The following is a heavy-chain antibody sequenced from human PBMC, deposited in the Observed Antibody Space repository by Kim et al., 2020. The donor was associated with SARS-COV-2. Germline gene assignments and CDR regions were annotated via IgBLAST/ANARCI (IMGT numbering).Heavy chain of an antibody. CDR1: GFTFSNYG. J-gene: IGHJ6*02. CDR2: IWYDGSNE. Sequence: GGSLRLSCAASGFTFSNYGMHWVRQAPGKGLEWVAVIWYDGSNENYADSVKGRFTVSRDNSWNTLYLQMNSLRAEDTAVYYCARVSIMGPTNYYYYGMDVWGQGTAVTVSS. V-gene: IGHV3-33*01. D-gene: IGHD1-26*01. CDR3: ARVSIMGPTNYYYYGMDV.